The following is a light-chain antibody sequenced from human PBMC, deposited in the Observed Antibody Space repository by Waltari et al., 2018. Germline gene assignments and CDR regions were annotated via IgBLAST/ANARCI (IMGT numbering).Light chain of an antibody. J-gene: IGKJ2*01. V-gene: IGKV3-15*01. CDR2: GAS. Sequence: EIVMTQSPTTLSESPGERATLSCRASQSATNYLAWYQQKPGQAPRLLIFGASTRATGVPARFSGSGSGTEFTLTISSLQSEDSGVYYCQQYSKWPPFTFGQGTNLEIK. CDR1: QSATNY. CDR3: QQYSKWPPFT.